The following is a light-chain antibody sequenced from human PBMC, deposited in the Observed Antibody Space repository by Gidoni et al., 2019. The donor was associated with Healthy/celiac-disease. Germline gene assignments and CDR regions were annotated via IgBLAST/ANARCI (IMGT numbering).Light chain of an antibody. V-gene: IGKV1-39*01. CDR1: QSISNY. J-gene: IGKJ1*01. CDR3: QQSYSTPQT. Sequence: DIQMTQSPSSLSASVGDRVTITCRASQSISNYLNWYQQKPGKAPKLLIYAASSLQSGVPLRFSGSGSGTDFTLTISSLQPEDFATYYCQQSYSTPQTFGQGTKVEIK. CDR2: AAS.